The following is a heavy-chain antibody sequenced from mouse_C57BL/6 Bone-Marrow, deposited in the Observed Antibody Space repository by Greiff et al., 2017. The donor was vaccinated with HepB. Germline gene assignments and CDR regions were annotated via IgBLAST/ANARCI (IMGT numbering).Heavy chain of an antibody. CDR1: GFTFSSYA. J-gene: IGHJ4*01. CDR2: ISDGGSYT. Sequence: EVKLVESGGGLVKPGGSLKLSCAASGFTFSSYAMSWVRQTPEKRLEWVATISDGGSYTYYPDNVKGRFTISRDNAKNNLYLQMSHLKSEDTAMYYCARDPPITTVVATNAMDYWGQGTSVTVSS. V-gene: IGHV5-4*01. CDR3: ARDPPITTVVATNAMDY. D-gene: IGHD1-1*01.